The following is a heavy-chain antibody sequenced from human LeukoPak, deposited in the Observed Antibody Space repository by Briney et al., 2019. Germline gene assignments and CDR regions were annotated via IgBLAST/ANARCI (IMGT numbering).Heavy chain of an antibody. D-gene: IGHD3-10*01. J-gene: IGHJ5*02. V-gene: IGHV3-23*01. CDR1: GFTFSSYG. CDR2: ISGSGGST. CDR3: AREVRSMVRGVLVNWFDP. Sequence: PGGSLRLSCAASGFTFSSYGMSWVRQAPGKGLEWVSAISGSGGSTYYADSVKGRFTISRDNSKNTLYLQMNSLRAEDTAVYYCAREVRSMVRGVLVNWFDPWGQGTLVTVSS.